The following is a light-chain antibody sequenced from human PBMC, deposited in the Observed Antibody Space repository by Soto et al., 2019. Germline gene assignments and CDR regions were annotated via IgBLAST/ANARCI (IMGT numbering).Light chain of an antibody. Sequence: QPVLTQPPSVSGAPGQRVTISCAGSSSNIGARYDVHWYQQLPGSAPKLLIYGNNNRPSGVPDRFSGSKSGTSATLVITGLQAEDEADYYCQSYDYSLNGAYVFGTGTKLTVL. CDR1: SSNIGARYD. CDR3: QSYDYSLNGAYV. V-gene: IGLV1-40*01. CDR2: GNN. J-gene: IGLJ1*01.